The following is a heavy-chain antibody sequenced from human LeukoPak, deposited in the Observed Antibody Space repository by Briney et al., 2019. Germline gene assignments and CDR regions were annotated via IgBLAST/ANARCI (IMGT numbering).Heavy chain of an antibody. CDR2: ISYDGSNK. D-gene: IGHD3-22*01. J-gene: IGHJ4*02. V-gene: IGHV3-30-3*01. CDR3: AREYYDSSGYYLGPISY. CDR1: RFTFSSYA. Sequence: PGGSLRLSCAASRFTFSSYAMHWVRQAQGKGLEWVAVISYDGSNKYYADSVKGRFTISRDNSKNTLYLQMNSLRAEDTAVYYCAREYYDSSGYYLGPISYWGQGTLVTVSS.